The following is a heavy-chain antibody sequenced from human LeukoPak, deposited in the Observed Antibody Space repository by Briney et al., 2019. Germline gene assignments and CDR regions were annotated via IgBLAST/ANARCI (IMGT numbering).Heavy chain of an antibody. V-gene: IGHV4-39*07. Sequence: SETLSLTCTVSGGSISSSSYYWGWIRQPPGKGLEWIGSIYYSGSTYYNPSLKSRVTISVDTSKNQFSLKLSSVTAADTALYYCARVKDPGGYYYYYYMDVWGKGTTVTVSS. J-gene: IGHJ6*03. CDR3: ARVKDPGGYYYYYYMDV. CDR1: GGSISSSSYY. CDR2: IYYSGST. D-gene: IGHD3-16*01.